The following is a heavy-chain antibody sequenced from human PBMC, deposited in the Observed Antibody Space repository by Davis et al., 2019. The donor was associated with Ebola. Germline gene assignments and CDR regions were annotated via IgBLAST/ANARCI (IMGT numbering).Heavy chain of an antibody. CDR3: ARLGDCSNYGYYYGMDV. Sequence: GESLKISCQGSGYSFTSYWIGWVRQMPGKGLEWMGIIYPGDSDTRYSPSFQGQVTILADKSISTAYLQWSSLKASDTAMYYCARLGDCSNYGYYYGMDVWGQGTTVTVSS. CDR2: IYPGDSDT. J-gene: IGHJ6*02. V-gene: IGHV5-51*01. CDR1: GYSFTSYW. D-gene: IGHD4-11*01.